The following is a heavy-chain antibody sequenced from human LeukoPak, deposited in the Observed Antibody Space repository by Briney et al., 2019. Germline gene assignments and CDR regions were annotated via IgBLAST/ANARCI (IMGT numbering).Heavy chain of an antibody. D-gene: IGHD3-3*01. Sequence: SETLSLTCAVYGGSFSGYYWSWIRQPPGKGLEWIGEINHSGSTNYNPSLKSRVTISVDTSKNQFSLKLSSVTAADTAVYYYARGSRGDFWSGYYTGMSMYYYMDVWGKGTTVTVSS. J-gene: IGHJ6*03. CDR3: ARGSRGDFWSGYYTGMSMYYYMDV. CDR1: GGSFSGYY. V-gene: IGHV4-34*01. CDR2: INHSGST.